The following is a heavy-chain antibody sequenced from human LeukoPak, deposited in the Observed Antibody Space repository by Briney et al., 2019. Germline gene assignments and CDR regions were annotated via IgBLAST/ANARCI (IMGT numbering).Heavy chain of an antibody. CDR3: AKPNESGAFDI. Sequence: GRSLRFSCAASGFTFDDYAMHWVRQAPGKGLEWVSGISWNSGNIGYADSVKGRFTISRDNAKNSLYLQMNSLRAEDTALYYCAKPNESGAFDIWGQGTMATVSS. CDR1: GFTFDDYA. D-gene: IGHD3-3*01. J-gene: IGHJ3*02. V-gene: IGHV3-9*01. CDR2: ISWNSGNI.